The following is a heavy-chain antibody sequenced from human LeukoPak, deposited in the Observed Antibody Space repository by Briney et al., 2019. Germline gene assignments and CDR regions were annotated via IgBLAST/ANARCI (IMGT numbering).Heavy chain of an antibody. J-gene: IGHJ6*03. Sequence: SETLSLTCTVSGGSISSYYWSWIRQPPGKGLEWIGYIYYSGSTNYNPSLKSRVTISVDASKNQFSLKLSSVTPADTAVYYCARDSTYGSGSYYTAYYYYMDVWGKGTTVTVSS. CDR3: ARDSTYGSGSYYTAYYYYMDV. V-gene: IGHV4-59*01. D-gene: IGHD3-10*01. CDR1: GGSISSYY. CDR2: IYYSGST.